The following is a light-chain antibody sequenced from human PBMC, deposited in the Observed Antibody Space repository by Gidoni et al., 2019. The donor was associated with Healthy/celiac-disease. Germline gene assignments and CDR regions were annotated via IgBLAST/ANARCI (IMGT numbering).Light chain of an antibody. CDR1: QGISKY. V-gene: IGKV1-27*01. Sequence: DIQMTQSPSSLSASVGDRVTITCRASQGISKYLAWYQQKPGKVPKLLIYAASTLQSGFPSRFSGSGSGTDFTLTISSLQSEDVAIYYCQKYNSAPRTFGQGTKVEIK. CDR2: AAS. CDR3: QKYNSAPRT. J-gene: IGKJ1*01.